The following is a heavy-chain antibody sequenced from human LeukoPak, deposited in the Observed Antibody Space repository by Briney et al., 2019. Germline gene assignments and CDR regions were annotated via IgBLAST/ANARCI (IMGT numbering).Heavy chain of an antibody. CDR2: ISAYNGNT. J-gene: IGHJ6*03. CDR1: SYTFSSYG. Sequence: GASVKVSCKPSSYTFSSYGISWVRQAPGQGLEWMGWISAYNGNTNYAQNLQDRVTLTIDTSTSTAYMELRSLRSDDTAVYYCARRVDGSGSYYNNDYYYYMDVWGKGTTVTVSS. V-gene: IGHV1-18*01. CDR3: ARRVDGSGSYYNNDYYYYMDV. D-gene: IGHD3-10*01.